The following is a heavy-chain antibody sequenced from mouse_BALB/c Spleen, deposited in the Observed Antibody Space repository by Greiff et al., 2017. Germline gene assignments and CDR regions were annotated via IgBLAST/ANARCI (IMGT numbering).Heavy chain of an antibody. V-gene: IGHV14-3*02. Sequence: EVQLQQSGAELVKPWPSVSLSCTASGFTITDTYMHWVKQRPEQGLEWIGRIDPANGNTKYDPKFQGKATITADTSSNTASLQRSSLTSEDTAVYYCARSIYYNPCDYWGQETTLTVSS. CDR2: IDPANGNT. CDR1: GFTITDTY. CDR3: ARSIYYNPCDY. D-gene: IGHD2-1*01. J-gene: IGHJ2*01.